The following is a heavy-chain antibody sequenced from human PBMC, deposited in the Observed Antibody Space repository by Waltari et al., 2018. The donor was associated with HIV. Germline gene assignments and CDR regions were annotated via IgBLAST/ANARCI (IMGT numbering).Heavy chain of an antibody. CDR3: AKDSDGKDSSSWSFDY. D-gene: IGHD6-13*01. J-gene: IGHJ4*02. CDR2: ISGSGGST. V-gene: IGHV3-23*01. Sequence: EVQLLESGGGLVQPGGSLRLSCAASGFTFSSYAMSWVRQAPGKGLEWVSAISGSGGSTYYADSVKGRFTISRDNSKNTLYLQMNSLRAEDTAVYYCAKDSDGKDSSSWSFDYWGQGTLVTVSS. CDR1: GFTFSSYA.